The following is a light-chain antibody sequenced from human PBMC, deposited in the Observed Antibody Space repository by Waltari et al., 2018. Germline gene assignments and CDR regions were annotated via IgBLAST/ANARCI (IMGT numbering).Light chain of an antibody. Sequence: EIVMTQSPVTLSLSPGERATLSCRASQSVGSNLAWYQQKHGQAPRLLIYGVSLRITGIPARFSGTGSGTEFTLTISILQSEDFAVYYCQQYNNLPPYTFGQGTRLEI. CDR3: QQYNNLPPYT. V-gene: IGKV3D-15*03. CDR2: GVS. J-gene: IGKJ2*01. CDR1: QSVGSN.